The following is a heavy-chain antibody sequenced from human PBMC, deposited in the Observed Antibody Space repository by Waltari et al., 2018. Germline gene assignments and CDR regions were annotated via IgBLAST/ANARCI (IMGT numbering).Heavy chain of an antibody. V-gene: IGHV3-7*03. D-gene: IGHD1-26*01. CDR3: ATSGRHSGNF. J-gene: IGHJ4*02. CDR2: IKEDGSEK. Sequence: EVQPVESGGGLVQPGGSLRLSCAASGFTFSASWMSGVRQAPGKGVGGVANIKEDGSEKYYVDSVKGRFTISRDNAKNSLYLQMNSLRAEDTAVYYCATSGRHSGNFWGQGTLVTVSS. CDR1: GFTFSASW.